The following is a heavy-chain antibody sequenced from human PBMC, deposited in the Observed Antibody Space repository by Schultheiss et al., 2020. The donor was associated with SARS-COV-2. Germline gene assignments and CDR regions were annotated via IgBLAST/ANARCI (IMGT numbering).Heavy chain of an antibody. CDR3: ARDQATTGDWYFAL. J-gene: IGHJ2*01. Sequence: GGSLRLSCAVSGFTFSSYGMHWVRQAPGKGLEWVAVIWYDGSNKYYADSVRGRFTISRDNAKNMLYLQMNSLRAEDTAVYYCARDQATTGDWYFALWGRGTLVTVSS. D-gene: IGHD4-17*01. CDR2: IWYDGSNK. CDR1: GFTFSSYG. V-gene: IGHV3-33*08.